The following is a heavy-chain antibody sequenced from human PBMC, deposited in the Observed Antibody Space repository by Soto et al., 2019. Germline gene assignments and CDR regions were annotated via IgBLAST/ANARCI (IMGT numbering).Heavy chain of an antibody. CDR1: GGSISSTSYY. D-gene: IGHD2-8*02. CDR2: IYSSGST. J-gene: IGHJ4*02. Sequence: QLQLQESGPGLVKPSETLSLTCTVSGGSISSTSYYWGWIRQPPGKGLAWIGTIYSSGSTYYNPSLKSRVTISVDTSKNQFSLKLSSVTAADTAVYYCARHNPYCNGGGCFYFDYWGQGTRVTVSS. CDR3: ARHNPYCNGGGCFYFDY. V-gene: IGHV4-39*01.